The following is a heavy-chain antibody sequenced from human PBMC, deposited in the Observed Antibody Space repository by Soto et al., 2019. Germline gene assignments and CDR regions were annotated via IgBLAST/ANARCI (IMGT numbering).Heavy chain of an antibody. CDR3: ARIVGYGYHYYGLDV. V-gene: IGHV3-21*01. CDR1: GFTFSTYA. D-gene: IGHD5-18*01. J-gene: IGHJ6*02. CDR2: INSSGSYK. Sequence: GGSLRLSCAASGFTFSTYAMSWVRQAPGKGLEWVSSINSSGSYKYYADSVKGRFTISRDNAKNSLYLQMNSLRAEDTAVYYCARIVGYGYHYYGLDVWGQGTTVTVS.